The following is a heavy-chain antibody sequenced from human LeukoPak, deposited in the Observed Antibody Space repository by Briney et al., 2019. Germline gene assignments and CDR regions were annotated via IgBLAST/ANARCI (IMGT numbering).Heavy chain of an antibody. CDR2: ISYDGSNK. D-gene: IGHD3-3*01. V-gene: IGHV3-30*18. CDR1: GFTFSSYG. J-gene: IGHJ4*02. Sequence: PGGSLRLSCAASGFTFSSYGMHGVRQAPGKGLEWVAVISYDGSNKYYADSVKGRFTFSRDNSKNTLYLQMNSLRAEDTAVYYCAKDSETYYDFWSGSPDYWGQGTLVTVSS. CDR3: AKDSETYYDFWSGSPDY.